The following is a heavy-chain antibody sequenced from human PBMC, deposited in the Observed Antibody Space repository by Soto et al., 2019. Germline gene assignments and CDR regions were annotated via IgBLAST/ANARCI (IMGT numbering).Heavy chain of an antibody. D-gene: IGHD3-22*01. CDR3: ASPLSSGYSYQLDY. CDR2: INPNSGGT. J-gene: IGHJ4*02. V-gene: IGHV1-2*04. Sequence: ASVKVSCKASGYTFTGYYMHWVRQAPGQGLEWMGWINPNSGGTNYAQKFQGWVTMTRDTSISTAYMELSSLRSEDTAVYYCASPLSSGYSYQLDYWGQGTLVTVSS. CDR1: GYTFTGYY.